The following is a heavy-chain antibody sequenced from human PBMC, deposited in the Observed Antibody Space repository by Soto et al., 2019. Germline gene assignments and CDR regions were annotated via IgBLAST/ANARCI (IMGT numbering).Heavy chain of an antibody. CDR3: ARDKFIDFWSGYFSYYYYGMDV. CDR2: INAGNGNT. D-gene: IGHD3-3*01. J-gene: IGHJ6*02. Sequence: GSVKVSCKASGYTSTSYAMHWVRQAPGQRLEWMGWINAGNGNTKYSQKFQGRVTITRDTSASTAYMELSSLRSEDTAVYYCARDKFIDFWSGYFSYYYYGMDVWGQGTKVTV. V-gene: IGHV1-3*01. CDR1: GYTSTSYA.